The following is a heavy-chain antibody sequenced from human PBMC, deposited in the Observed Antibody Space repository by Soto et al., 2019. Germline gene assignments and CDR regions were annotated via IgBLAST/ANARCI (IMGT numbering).Heavy chain of an antibody. D-gene: IGHD3-3*01. J-gene: IGHJ6*02. V-gene: IGHV3-23*01. CDR3: AKMIFGVDTTGGMED. Sequence: GGSLRLSWAASGFTFGSYAMSWVCQAPGKGLEWVSAISGSGGSTYYADSVKGRFTISRDNSKNTLYLQMNSLRAEDTAVYYCAKMIFGVDTTGGMEDWCQGTTVTDPS. CDR2: ISGSGGST. CDR1: GFTFGSYA.